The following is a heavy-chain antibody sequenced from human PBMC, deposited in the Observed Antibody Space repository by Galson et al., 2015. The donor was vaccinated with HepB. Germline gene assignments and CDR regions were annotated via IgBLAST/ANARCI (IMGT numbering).Heavy chain of an antibody. Sequence: QSGAEVKKPGESLKISCKGSGYSFTSYWIGWVRQMPGKGLEWMGIIYPGDSDTRYSPSFQGQVTISADKSISTAYLQWSSLKASDTAMYYCARQDPVAGTEYYFDYWGQGTLVTVSS. D-gene: IGHD6-19*01. J-gene: IGHJ4*02. V-gene: IGHV5-51*01. CDR1: GYSFTSYW. CDR2: IYPGDSDT. CDR3: ARQDPVAGTEYYFDY.